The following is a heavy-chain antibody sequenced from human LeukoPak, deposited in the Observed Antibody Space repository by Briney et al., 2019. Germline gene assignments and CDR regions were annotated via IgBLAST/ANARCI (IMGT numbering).Heavy chain of an antibody. CDR1: GGSVSHTAYY. CDR3: ARLSGYNLSRNAFNF. CDR2: IYMNGHT. J-gene: IGHJ3*01. Sequence: PSETLSLTCTVSGGSVSHTAYYWGWIRQPPGKGLEWIGNIYMNGHTYYNPSLALRSRVTLSLDTSTNESSLKVSSVTAADTAVYYCARLSGYNLSRNAFNFWGQGTMVTVSS. D-gene: IGHD5-12*01. V-gene: IGHV4-39*01.